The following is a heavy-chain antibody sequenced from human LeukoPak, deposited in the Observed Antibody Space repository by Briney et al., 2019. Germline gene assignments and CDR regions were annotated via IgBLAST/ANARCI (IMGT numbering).Heavy chain of an antibody. Sequence: SETLSLTCTVSGGSISSYYWSWIRQPPGKGLEWIGYIYYSGSTDYNPSLKSRVTISVDTSKNQFSLKLSSVTAADTAVYYCASLQGYYDAFDIWGQGTLVTVSS. CDR2: IYYSGST. CDR1: GGSISSYY. CDR3: ASLQGYYDAFDI. V-gene: IGHV4-59*08. J-gene: IGHJ3*02. D-gene: IGHD1-26*01.